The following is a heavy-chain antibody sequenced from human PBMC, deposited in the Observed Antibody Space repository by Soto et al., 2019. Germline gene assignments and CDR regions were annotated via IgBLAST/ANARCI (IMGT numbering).Heavy chain of an antibody. D-gene: IGHD3-3*02. V-gene: IGHV3-21*01. J-gene: IGHJ6*02. CDR1: GFTFSRNT. CDR3: VKDEGIEAMDV. Sequence: PGGSPRLSCVTSGFTFSRNTMNWVRQAPGKGLEWVASITSSGSYVYYADSVKGRFSASRDNAKNSLSLQMDSLRPDDTAIYFCVKDEGIEAMDVWGQGTTVTVSS. CDR2: ITSSGSYV.